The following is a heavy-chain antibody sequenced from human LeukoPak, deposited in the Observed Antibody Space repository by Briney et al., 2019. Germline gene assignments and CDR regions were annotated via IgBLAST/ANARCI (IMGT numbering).Heavy chain of an antibody. V-gene: IGHV4-30-4*01. J-gene: IGHJ5*02. CDR3: ARIDIVVVPAQIGGWFDP. CDR2: IYYSGST. Sequence: PSGTLSLTCTVSGGSISSGDYYWSWIRQPPGKGLEWIGYIYYSGSTYYNPSLKSRVTISVDTSKNQFSLKLSSVTAADTAVYYCARIDIVVVPAQIGGWFDPWGQGTLVTVSS. D-gene: IGHD2-2*01. CDR1: GGSISSGDYY.